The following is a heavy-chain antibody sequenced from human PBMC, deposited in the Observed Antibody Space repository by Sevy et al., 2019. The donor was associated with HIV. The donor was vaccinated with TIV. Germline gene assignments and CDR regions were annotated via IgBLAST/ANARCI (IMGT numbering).Heavy chain of an antibody. CDR1: GFTFSSYG. V-gene: IGHV3-33*01. CDR3: ARDTPRIPGPYSSSWLANWFDP. J-gene: IGHJ5*02. CDR2: IWYDGSNK. D-gene: IGHD6-13*01. Sequence: GGSLRLSCAASGFTFSSYGMHWVRQAPGKGLEWVAVIWYDGSNKNYADSVKGRFTISRDNSKNTLYLQMNSLRAEDTAVYDCARDTPRIPGPYSSSWLANWFDPWGQGTLVTVSS.